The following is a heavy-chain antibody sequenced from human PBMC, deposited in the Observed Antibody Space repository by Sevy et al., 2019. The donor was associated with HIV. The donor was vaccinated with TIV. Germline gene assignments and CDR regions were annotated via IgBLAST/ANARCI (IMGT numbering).Heavy chain of an antibody. D-gene: IGHD2-2*01. Sequence: ASVKVSCKASGYTFTSYGISWVRQAPGQGLEWMGWLSAYNGNTNYAQKLQGRVTMTTDTSTSTAYMELRSLRSDDTAVYYCARRYCSSTSCRYYYYGMDVWGQGTTVTVSS. V-gene: IGHV1-18*01. CDR3: ARRYCSSTSCRYYYYGMDV. CDR1: GYTFTSYG. CDR2: LSAYNGNT. J-gene: IGHJ6*02.